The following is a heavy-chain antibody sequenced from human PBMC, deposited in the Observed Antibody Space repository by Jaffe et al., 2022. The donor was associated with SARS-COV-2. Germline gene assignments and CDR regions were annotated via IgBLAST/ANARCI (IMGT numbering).Heavy chain of an antibody. CDR2: ISWNSGTK. CDR3: AKAQTGWLPTSDFDF. D-gene: IGHD2-2*01. V-gene: IGHV3-9*01. CDR1: GFTFEDYA. J-gene: IGHJ4*02. Sequence: EVQLVESGGGLVQPGRSLRLSCAASGFTFEDYAMHWVRQAPGKGLEWVSGISWNSGTKGYADSVKGRFTISRDNAKNSLYVQMNSLRAEDTALYYCAKAQTGWLPTSDFDFWGQGTLVSVSS.